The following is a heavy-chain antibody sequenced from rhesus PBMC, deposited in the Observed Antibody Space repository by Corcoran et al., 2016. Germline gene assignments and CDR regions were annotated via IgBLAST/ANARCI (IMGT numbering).Heavy chain of an antibody. CDR1: GGSRSSNW. CDR3: AREKDDY. J-gene: IGHJ4*01. CDR2: IDGNSRRS. V-gene: IGHV4-80*01. Sequence: QVQLQESGPGLVKPSETLSRTGTVSGGSRSSNWWTWIRHPPGKGLDWIGDIDGNSRRSNCNPSLKSRVTISKDASKNHCSLKLSSVTAADTAVYYCAREKDDYWGQGVLVTVSS.